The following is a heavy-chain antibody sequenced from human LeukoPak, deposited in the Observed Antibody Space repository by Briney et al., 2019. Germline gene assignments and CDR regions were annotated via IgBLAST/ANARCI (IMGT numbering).Heavy chain of an antibody. Sequence: GGSLRLSCAASGFTVSSKYMSWVRQAPGKGLEWVSVIYSGGSTYYADSVKGRFTISRDNSKNTLYLQMNSLRAEDTAVYYCAGESTVGATARYGYWGQGTLVTVSS. V-gene: IGHV3-53*01. D-gene: IGHD1-26*01. CDR2: IYSGGST. CDR1: GFTVSSKY. J-gene: IGHJ4*02. CDR3: AGESTVGATARYGY.